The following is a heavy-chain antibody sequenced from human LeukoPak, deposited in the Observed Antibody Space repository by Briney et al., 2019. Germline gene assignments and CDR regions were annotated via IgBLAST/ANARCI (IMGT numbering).Heavy chain of an antibody. D-gene: IGHD3-3*01. J-gene: IGHJ4*02. V-gene: IGHV1-18*04. Sequence: ASVKVSCKASGYTFTSYYMHWVRQAPGQGLEWMGWISAYNGNTNYAQKLQGRVTMTTDTSTSTAYMELRSLRSDDTAVYYCARDHAGFRTYYDFWSGYYKGYYFDYWGQGTLVTVSS. CDR3: ARDHAGFRTYYDFWSGYYKGYYFDY. CDR2: ISAYNGNT. CDR1: GYTFTSYY.